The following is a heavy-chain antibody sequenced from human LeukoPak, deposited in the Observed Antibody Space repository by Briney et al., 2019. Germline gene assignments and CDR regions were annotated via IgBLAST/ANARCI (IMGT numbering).Heavy chain of an antibody. Sequence: SETLSLTCIVSGGSMSGYYWSWIRQPPGKGLEWIGYTFSSGATTYNPSLKSRVTMSVDTSKNQFSLKLSSVTAADTAVYYCARYGDSGYGMDVWGQGTTVTVSS. D-gene: IGHD4-17*01. CDR3: ARYGDSGYGMDV. CDR1: GGSMSGYY. CDR2: TFSSGAT. J-gene: IGHJ6*02. V-gene: IGHV4-4*09.